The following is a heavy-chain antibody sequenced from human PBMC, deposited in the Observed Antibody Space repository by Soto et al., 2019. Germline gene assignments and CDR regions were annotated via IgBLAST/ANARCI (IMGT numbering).Heavy chain of an antibody. CDR2: INPKSGGT. D-gene: IGHD2-8*01. CDR1: GYSFTDYH. J-gene: IGHJ6*02. V-gene: IGHV1-2*04. CDR3: ARGDSTDCSNGVCSFFYNHDMDV. Sequence: ASVKVSCKASGYSFTDYHIHWVRQAPGQGLEWLGRINPKSGGTSTAQKFQGWVTMTTDTSIITASMELTRLTSDDTAIYYCARGDSTDCSNGVCSFFYNHDMDVWGQGTTVTV.